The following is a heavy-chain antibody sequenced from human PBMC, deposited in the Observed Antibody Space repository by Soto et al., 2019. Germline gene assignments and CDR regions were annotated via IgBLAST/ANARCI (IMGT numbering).Heavy chain of an antibody. J-gene: IGHJ5*02. Sequence: GGSLRLSCAASGFTFSSYPMTWVRQAPGKGLEWVSHITGSGDTTYYADSVKGRFTISRDNLKNTLYLQMSSLRAEDTAIYYCAKQKNWPADDPWGQGTLVTVSS. CDR1: GFTFSSYP. D-gene: IGHD1-1*01. V-gene: IGHV3-23*01. CDR3: AKQKNWPADDP. CDR2: ITGSGDTT.